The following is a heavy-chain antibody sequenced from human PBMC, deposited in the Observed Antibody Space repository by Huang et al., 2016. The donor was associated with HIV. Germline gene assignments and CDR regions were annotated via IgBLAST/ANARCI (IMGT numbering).Heavy chain of an antibody. Sequence: EVQLVESGGGLVQPGGSLRLSCAASGFSISSYWMHWVRQAPGKGVVWVSRMNSDGSSTSYADSVKGRFTISGDNAKNTLYLQMNSLRAEDTAVYYCARDPRIQSWLNFFDYWGQGTLVSVSS. D-gene: IGHD3-22*01. CDR3: ARDPRIQSWLNFFDY. J-gene: IGHJ4*02. CDR1: GFSISSYW. V-gene: IGHV3-74*01. CDR2: MNSDGSST.